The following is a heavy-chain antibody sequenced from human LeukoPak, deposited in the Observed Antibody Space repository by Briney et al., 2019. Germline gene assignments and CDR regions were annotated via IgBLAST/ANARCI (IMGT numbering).Heavy chain of an antibody. J-gene: IGHJ5*02. CDR3: ARLLRFYDFSFDP. V-gene: IGHV4-59*01. D-gene: IGHD3-3*01. Sequence: SETLSLTCTVSGGSISSYYWSWIRQPPGKGLEWIGYIYYSGSTNYNPSLKSRVTISVDTSKNQFSLKLSSVTAADTALYYCARLLRFYDFSFDPWGQGTLVTVSS. CDR2: IYYSGST. CDR1: GGSISSYY.